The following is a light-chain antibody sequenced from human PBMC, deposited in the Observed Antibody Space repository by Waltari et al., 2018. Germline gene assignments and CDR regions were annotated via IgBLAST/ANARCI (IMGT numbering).Light chain of an antibody. CDR1: QSVGRC. Sequence: EILLTQPPGTLSLSPGERATLSCRASQSVGRCLTRYQQKPGQATRLLIYGASSRATGIPDRFSGSGSETDFTLTISRLVPEDFALYYCQHYVRLPVTFGQGTKVDIK. CDR3: QHYVRLPVT. CDR2: GAS. J-gene: IGKJ1*01. V-gene: IGKV3-20*01.